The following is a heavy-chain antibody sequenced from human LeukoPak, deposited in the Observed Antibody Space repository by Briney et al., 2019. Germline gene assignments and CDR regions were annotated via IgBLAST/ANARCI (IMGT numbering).Heavy chain of an antibody. V-gene: IGHV1-46*03. CDR1: GYTFTSYY. D-gene: IGHD4-17*01. CDR3: ARVVDYGDYIAY. Sequence: ASVKVSCKASGYTFTSYYMHWVGQAPGQGLEWMGIINPSGGSTSYAQQFQGRVTMTRDTSTSTVYMQLSSLRSEDTAVYYCARVVDYGDYIAYWGQGTLVTVSS. J-gene: IGHJ4*02. CDR2: INPSGGST.